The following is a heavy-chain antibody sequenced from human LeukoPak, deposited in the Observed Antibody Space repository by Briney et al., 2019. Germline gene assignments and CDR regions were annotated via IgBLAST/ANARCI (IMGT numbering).Heavy chain of an antibody. CDR2: ISSSSSYI. V-gene: IGHV3-21*01. Sequence: GGSLRLSCAASGFTFSSHSMNWVRQAPGKGLEWVSSISSSSSYIYYADSVKGRFTISRDNAKNSLYLQMNSLRAEDTAVYYCARDLDSSSWPFYYYYYYGMDVWGQGTTVTVSS. CDR3: ARDLDSSSWPFYYYYYYGMDV. D-gene: IGHD6-13*01. CDR1: GFTFSSHS. J-gene: IGHJ6*02.